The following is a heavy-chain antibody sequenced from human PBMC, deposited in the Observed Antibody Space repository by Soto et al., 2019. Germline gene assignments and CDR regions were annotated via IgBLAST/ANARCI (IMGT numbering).Heavy chain of an antibody. CDR2: INPRDGRS. CDR3: TRGGCVSDTCPGSLFHV. Sequence: QVQLVQSGAEVKEPGASLKVSCKASGYTFIDYYIHWVRQAPGQGLEWMTKINPRDGRSTYAQNFQGRVTVTRDTSTSTIYMEVNTLRSEDTAVYYCTRGGCVSDTCPGSLFHVWGQGALVVVSS. D-gene: IGHD2-15*01. CDR1: GYTFIDYY. V-gene: IGHV1-46*01. J-gene: IGHJ4*02.